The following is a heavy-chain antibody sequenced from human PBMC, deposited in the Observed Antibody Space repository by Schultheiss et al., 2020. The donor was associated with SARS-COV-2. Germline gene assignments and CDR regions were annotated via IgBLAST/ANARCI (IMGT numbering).Heavy chain of an antibody. CDR1: GFTFSSYG. Sequence: GESLKISCAASGFTFSSYGMHWVRQAPGKGLEWVSAISGSGGSTYYADSVKGRFTISRDNAKNSLYLQMNSLRAEDTAVYYCARRRAAAGINYYYGMDVWGQGTTVTVSS. V-gene: IGHV3-21*01. CDR2: ISGSGGST. D-gene: IGHD6-13*01. CDR3: ARRRAAAGINYYYGMDV. J-gene: IGHJ6*02.